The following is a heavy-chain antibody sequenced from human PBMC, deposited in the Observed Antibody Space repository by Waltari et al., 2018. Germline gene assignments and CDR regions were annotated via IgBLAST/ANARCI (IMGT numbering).Heavy chain of an antibody. CDR1: GYTFTSYD. D-gene: IGHD4-17*01. Sequence: QVQLVQSGSAGKKPGASVKVSCKASGYTFTSYDINWVRQATGQGLEWMGWMKPNSGNTGYAQKFQGRVTMTRNTSISTAYMELSSLRSEDTAVYYCARVLRWSRYFQHWGQGTLVTVSS. CDR3: ARVLRWSRYFQH. V-gene: IGHV1-8*01. J-gene: IGHJ1*01. CDR2: MKPNSGNT.